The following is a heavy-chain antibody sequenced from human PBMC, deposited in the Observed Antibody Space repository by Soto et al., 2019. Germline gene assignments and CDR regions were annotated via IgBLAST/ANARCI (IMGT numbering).Heavy chain of an antibody. CDR1: GGSISSGGYY. D-gene: IGHD6-6*01. CDR3: ARGNELDDAFDI. CDR2: IYYSGST. J-gene: IGHJ3*02. V-gene: IGHV4-31*03. Sequence: QVQLQESGPGLVKPSQTLSLTCTVSGGSISSGGYYWSWLRQHPGKGLEWIGYIYYSGSTYYNPALKSRVTISVDTSKNQFSLKLSSVTAADTAVYYCARGNELDDAFDIWGQGTMVTVSS.